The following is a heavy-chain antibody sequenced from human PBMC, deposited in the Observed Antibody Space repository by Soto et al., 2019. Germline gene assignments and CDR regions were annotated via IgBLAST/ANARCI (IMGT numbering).Heavy chain of an antibody. CDR2: IIDSGGST. Sequence: PGGSQRLSCAASGFTFSSYAMSWVRQAPGKGLEWVSTIIDSGGSTYYADSVKGRFTISRDNSKNTLYLQMNSLRAEDTAVYYCARDDTYYYGSGSLWGQGTLVTVSS. J-gene: IGHJ4*02. CDR3: ARDDTYYYGSGSL. D-gene: IGHD3-10*01. V-gene: IGHV3-23*01. CDR1: GFTFSSYA.